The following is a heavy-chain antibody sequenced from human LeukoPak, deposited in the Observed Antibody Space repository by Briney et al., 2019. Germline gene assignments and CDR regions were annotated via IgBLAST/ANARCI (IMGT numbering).Heavy chain of an antibody. D-gene: IGHD6-13*01. CDR3: ASSMISYSSSWYYFDH. CDR2: TYYRSKWYN. CDR1: GDSVSSNSAA. Sequence: SQTLSLTCAISGDSVSSNSAAWNWIRQSPSRGLEWLGRTYYRSKWYNDYAVSVKSRITINPDTSKNQFSLQLNSVTPEDTAVYYCASSMISYSSSWYYFDHWGQGTLVTVSS. V-gene: IGHV6-1*01. J-gene: IGHJ4*02.